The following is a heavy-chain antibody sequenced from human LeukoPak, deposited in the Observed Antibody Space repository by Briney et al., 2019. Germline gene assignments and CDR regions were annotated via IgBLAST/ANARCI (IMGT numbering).Heavy chain of an antibody. CDR1: GFTFSSYS. Sequence: GGSLRLSCAASGFTFSSYSMDCVRPGPGKGLECVSYICSSGNTLYYAHSVKGRFTISTDTATNSLYLQMYSLRAQGTAVYYCTRGGAARPDYWGQGILVTVSS. J-gene: IGHJ4*02. V-gene: IGHV3-48*01. CDR3: TRGGAARPDY. D-gene: IGHD6-6*01. CDR2: ICSSGNTL.